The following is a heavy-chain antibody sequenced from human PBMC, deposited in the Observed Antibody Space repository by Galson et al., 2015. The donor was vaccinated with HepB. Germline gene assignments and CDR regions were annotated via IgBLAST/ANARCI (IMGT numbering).Heavy chain of an antibody. CDR2: ISWDGGST. CDR1: GITFDDYT. Sequence: SLRLSCAASGITFDDYTMHWARQAPGKGLEWVSLISWDGGSTYYADSVKGRFTISRDNSKNSLYLQMNSLRTEDTALYYCAKDTGSVRYSYGYGSFDYWGQGTLVTVSS. CDR3: AKDTGSVRYSYGYGSFDY. D-gene: IGHD5-18*01. V-gene: IGHV3-43*01. J-gene: IGHJ4*02.